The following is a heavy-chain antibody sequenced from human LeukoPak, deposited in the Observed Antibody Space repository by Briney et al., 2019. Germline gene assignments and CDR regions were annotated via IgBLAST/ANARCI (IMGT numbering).Heavy chain of an antibody. V-gene: IGHV1-8*03. Sequence: ASVKVSCKASGYTFTSYDINWVRQATGQGLEWMGWMNPNSGNTGYAQKFQGRVTITRNTSISTAYMELSSLRSEDTAVYYCARGTLPTLPYYDFWSGYYYYYYYMDVWGKGTTVTVSS. D-gene: IGHD3-3*01. CDR2: MNPNSGNT. J-gene: IGHJ6*03. CDR1: GYTFTSYD. CDR3: ARGTLPTLPYYDFWSGYYYYYYYMDV.